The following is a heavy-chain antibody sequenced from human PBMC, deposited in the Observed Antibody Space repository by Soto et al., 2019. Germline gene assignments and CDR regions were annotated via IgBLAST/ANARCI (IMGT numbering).Heavy chain of an antibody. D-gene: IGHD6-19*01. CDR2: IRSKAYGGTT. CDR3: TREGYSSGWRPVGAFDI. V-gene: IGHV3-49*03. CDR1: GFTFGDYA. Sequence: GGSLRLSCTASGFTFGDYAMSWFRQAPGKGLEWVGFIRSKAYGGTTEYAASVKGRFTISRDDSKSIAYLQMNSLKTEDTAVYYCTREGYSSGWRPVGAFDIWGQGTMVTVSS. J-gene: IGHJ3*02.